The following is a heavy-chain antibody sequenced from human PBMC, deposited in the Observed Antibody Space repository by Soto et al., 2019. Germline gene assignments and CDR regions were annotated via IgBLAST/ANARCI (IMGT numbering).Heavy chain of an antibody. V-gene: IGHV3-11*01. J-gene: IGHJ4*02. CDR2: ISSREVTV. CDR1: GFTFSNYY. D-gene: IGHD6-13*01. CDR3: ARTTSWYGDDY. Sequence: GGSLRLSCAASGFTFSNYYMTWIRQAPGNGLECLSYISSREVTVYYADSVKGRFAISRDNTKNSLYLQMTTLRDEDTAVYYCARTTSWYGDDYWGQGTLVTVSS.